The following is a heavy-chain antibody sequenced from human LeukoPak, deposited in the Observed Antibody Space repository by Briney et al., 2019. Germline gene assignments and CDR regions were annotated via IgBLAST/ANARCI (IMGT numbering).Heavy chain of an antibody. V-gene: IGHV3-21*04. CDR2: ISSSSSYI. Sequence: GGSLRLSCAASGFTFSSYSMNWVRQAPGKGLEWVSSISSSSSYIYYADSVKGRFTISRDNAKNSLYLQMNSLRAEDTALYYCAKGGAGSWFDPWGQGTLVTVSS. J-gene: IGHJ5*02. D-gene: IGHD6-13*01. CDR3: AKGGAGSWFDP. CDR1: GFTFSSYS.